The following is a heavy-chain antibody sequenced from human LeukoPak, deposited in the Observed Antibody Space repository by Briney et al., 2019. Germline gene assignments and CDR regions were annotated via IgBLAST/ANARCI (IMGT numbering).Heavy chain of an antibody. D-gene: IGHD4-17*01. CDR1: GFTFSSYG. Sequence: GGSLRLSCAASGFTFSSYGMHWVRQAPGKGLEWVAFIRYDGSNKYYADSVKGRFTISRDNSKNTLYLQMNSLRAEDTAVYYCAKDVDGDYGYGMDVWGQGTTVTVSS. CDR3: AKDVDGDYGYGMDV. V-gene: IGHV3-30*02. CDR2: IRYDGSNK. J-gene: IGHJ6*02.